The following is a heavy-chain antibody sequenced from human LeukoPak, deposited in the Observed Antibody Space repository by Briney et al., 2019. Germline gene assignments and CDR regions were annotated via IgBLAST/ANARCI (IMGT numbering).Heavy chain of an antibody. V-gene: IGHV4-59*01. J-gene: IGHJ4*02. CDR1: GGSISSYY. D-gene: IGHD2-2*01. Sequence: SETLSLTCTVSGGSISSYYWSWIRQPPGKGLEWIGYIYYSGSTNYNPSPKSRVTISVDTSKNQFSLKLSSVTAADTAVYYCARRVVVVPAAMDYFDYWGQGTLVTVSS. CDR3: ARRVVVVPAAMDYFDY. CDR2: IYYSGST.